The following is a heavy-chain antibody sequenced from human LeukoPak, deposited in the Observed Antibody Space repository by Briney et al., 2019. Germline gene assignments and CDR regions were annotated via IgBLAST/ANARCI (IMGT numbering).Heavy chain of an antibody. J-gene: IGHJ4*02. CDR2: INGSGGST. Sequence: PGGSLRLSCAASGFTFSDYYMSWIRQAPGKGLEWVSDINGSGGSTYYADSVKGRFTISRDNSKDTLYLQMNSLRAEDTAVYYCAKSLLRPGYWGQGTLVTVSS. V-gene: IGHV3-23*01. CDR1: GFTFSDYY. CDR3: AKSLLRPGY. D-gene: IGHD3-3*01.